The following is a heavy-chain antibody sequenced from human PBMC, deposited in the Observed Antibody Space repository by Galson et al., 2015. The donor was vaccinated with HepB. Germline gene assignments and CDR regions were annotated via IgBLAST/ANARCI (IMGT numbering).Heavy chain of an antibody. CDR2: IIPLVGVV. V-gene: IGHV1-69*02. CDR1: GISSYS. D-gene: IGHD3-10*01. Sequence: SVKVSCKAFGISSYSIDWVRQAPGQGLEWMGRIIPLVGVVNPAHRYQGRVTMTADKSTNTIYMELMGLTSEDTAMYYCARGYYGSGTLYHWGQGTLVTVSS. J-gene: IGHJ1*01. CDR3: ARGYYGSGTLYH.